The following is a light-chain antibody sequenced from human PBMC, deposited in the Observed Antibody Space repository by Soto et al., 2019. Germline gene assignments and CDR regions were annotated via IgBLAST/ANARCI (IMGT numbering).Light chain of an antibody. CDR3: QQYDNLPSIT. CDR1: QDISNY. V-gene: IGKV1-33*01. Sequence: DLQMTQSPSSLSASVGDRVTITCQASQDISNYLNWYQQKPGKAPKLLIYDASNLETGVPSRFIGSGSGTDFTFTISSLQPEDIATYYCQQYDNLPSITFGQGTRLEIK. CDR2: DAS. J-gene: IGKJ5*01.